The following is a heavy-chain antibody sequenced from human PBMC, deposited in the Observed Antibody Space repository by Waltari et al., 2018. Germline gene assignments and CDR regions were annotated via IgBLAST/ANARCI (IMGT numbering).Heavy chain of an antibody. J-gene: IGHJ5*02. CDR2: IYHSGST. CDR3: ARVRIAAAATGWFDP. D-gene: IGHD6-13*01. CDR1: GYSISSGYY. Sequence: QVQLQESGPGLVKPSETLSLTCAVSGYSISSGYYWGWIRQPPGQGLEWIGSIYHSGSTYYNPSLKSRVNISVDTSKNQFSLKLSSVTAADTAVYYCARVRIAAAATGWFDPWGQGTLVTVSS. V-gene: IGHV4-38-2*01.